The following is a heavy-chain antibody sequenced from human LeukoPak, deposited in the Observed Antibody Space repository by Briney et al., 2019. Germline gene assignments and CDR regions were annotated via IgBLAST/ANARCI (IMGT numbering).Heavy chain of an antibody. D-gene: IGHD3-22*01. CDR1: GFTVSTNY. Sequence: GGSLRLSCAASGFTVSTNYMSWVRQAPGKGLERVSVIYSGGSTYYADSVKGRFTISRDNSKNTLYLQMNSLRAEDTAVYYCARSYYYDSSGYWGQGTLVTVSS. J-gene: IGHJ4*02. CDR3: ARSYYYDSSGY. V-gene: IGHV3-66*01. CDR2: IYSGGST.